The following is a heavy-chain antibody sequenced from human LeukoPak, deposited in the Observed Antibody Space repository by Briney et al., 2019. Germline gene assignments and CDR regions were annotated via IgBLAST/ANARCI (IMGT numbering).Heavy chain of an antibody. CDR1: GGSFSGYY. CDR3: ARVDDVLRYFDWLLHGYYFDY. J-gene: IGHJ4*02. V-gene: IGHV4-34*01. Sequence: PSETLSLTCAVYGGSFSGYYWSWIRQPPGKGLEWIGEINHSGSTNYNPSLKSRVTISVDTSKNQFSLKLSSVTAADTAVYYCARVDDVLRYFDWLLHGYYFDYWGQGTLVTVSS. D-gene: IGHD3-9*01. CDR2: INHSGST.